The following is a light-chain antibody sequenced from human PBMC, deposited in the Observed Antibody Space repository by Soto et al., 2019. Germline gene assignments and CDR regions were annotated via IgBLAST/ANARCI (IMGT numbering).Light chain of an antibody. CDR3: QQTTSFPHT. Sequence: DIQVTQSPSSVSASVGDRVTITCRASQRITSWLAWYQQKPGRAPKLLIYAASSLQSRVPSRFSGSESRTDFTLTISSLQPEDFATYYCQQTTSFPHTFGGGTKVEIK. CDR1: QRITSW. J-gene: IGKJ4*01. V-gene: IGKV1-12*01. CDR2: AAS.